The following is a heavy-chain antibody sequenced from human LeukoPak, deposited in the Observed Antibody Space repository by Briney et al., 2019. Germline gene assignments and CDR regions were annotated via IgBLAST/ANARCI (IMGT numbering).Heavy chain of an antibody. CDR3: ARDGVVPAAKFDY. D-gene: IGHD2-2*01. CDR2: ISSSSSYI. Sequence: SGGSLRLSCAASGFTFSSYSMNWVRQAPGKGLEWVSSISSSSSYIYYADSVKGRFTISRDNAKNSLYLQMNSLRAEDTAVYYCARDGVVPAAKFDYWGQGTLVTVSS. V-gene: IGHV3-21*01. CDR1: GFTFSSYS. J-gene: IGHJ4*02.